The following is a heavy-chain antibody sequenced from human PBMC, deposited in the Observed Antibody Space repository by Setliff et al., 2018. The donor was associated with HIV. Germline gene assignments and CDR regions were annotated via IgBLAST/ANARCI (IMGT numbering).Heavy chain of an antibody. V-gene: IGHV4-59*08. Sequence: SETLSLTCTVSGGSISSYYWSWIRQPPGKGLEWIGYIYYSGSANYNPSLKSRVTISVDTSKNQFSLRLISVTAADTAVYYCARGSNPDRRGFIAYWYFDLWGRGTLVTVSS. CDR2: IYYSGSA. CDR1: GGSISSYY. J-gene: IGHJ2*01. D-gene: IGHD2-2*01. CDR3: ARGSNPDRRGFIAYWYFDL.